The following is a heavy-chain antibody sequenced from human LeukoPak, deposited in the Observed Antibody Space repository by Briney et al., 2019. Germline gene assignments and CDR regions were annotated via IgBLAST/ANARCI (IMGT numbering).Heavy chain of an antibody. CDR2: ISAYNGHT. J-gene: IGHJ4*02. D-gene: IGHD3-22*01. Sequence: ASVKVSCNTSGYSFSNYGISWVRQAPGQGLEWMGWISAYNGHTYYAQKLQDRVTMTTDTSTSTAYMEPRSLRSDDTAVYYCARDYYDSTGYLPFDYWGQGTLVTVSS. V-gene: IGHV1-18*01. CDR3: ARDYYDSTGYLPFDY. CDR1: GYSFSNYG.